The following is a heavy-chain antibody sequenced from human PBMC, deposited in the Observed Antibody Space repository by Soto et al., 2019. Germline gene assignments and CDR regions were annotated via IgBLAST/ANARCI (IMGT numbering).Heavy chain of an antibody. CDR3: AKARVRIVGANSFDY. CDR2: ISDDGDKR. D-gene: IGHD1-26*01. V-gene: IGHV3-30*18. J-gene: IGHJ4*02. Sequence: GGSLRLSCVGSGFTFSNYGMHWVRQPPGKGLECVALISDDGDKRYYADSVRGRLIISRENSKDTLYLQMNSLGPDDTAVYFCAKARVRIVGANSFDYWGQGTPVTVSS. CDR1: GFTFSNYG.